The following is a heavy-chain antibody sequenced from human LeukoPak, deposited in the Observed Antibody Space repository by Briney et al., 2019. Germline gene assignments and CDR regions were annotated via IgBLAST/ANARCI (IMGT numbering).Heavy chain of an antibody. V-gene: IGHV4-31*03. CDR2: IYYSGSS. J-gene: IGHJ6*02. CDR1: GGSINNGGYY. D-gene: IGHD3-22*01. CDR3: ARDYYDSSFPSYGMDV. Sequence: SQTLSLTCTVSGGSINNGGYYWSWIRQHPGKGLEWIGYIYYSGSSYYNPSLRSRVTISVDTSKNHFSLKLSSVTAADTAVYYCARDYYDSSFPSYGMDVWGQGTTVTVSS.